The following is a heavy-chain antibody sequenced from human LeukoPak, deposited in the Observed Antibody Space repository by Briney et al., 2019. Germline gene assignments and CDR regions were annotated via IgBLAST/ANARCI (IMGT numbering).Heavy chain of an antibody. CDR2: ISAYNGNT. CDR3: ARVLLEMATPVGFDY. J-gene: IGHJ4*02. V-gene: IGHV1-18*01. Sequence: ASVKVSCKASGYTFTSYGISWVRQAPGQGLEWMGWISAYNGNTNYAQKLQGRVTMTTDTSTSTAYMELRSLRSDDTAVYYCARVLLEMATPVGFDYWGQGTLVTVSS. CDR1: GYTFTSYG. D-gene: IGHD5-24*01.